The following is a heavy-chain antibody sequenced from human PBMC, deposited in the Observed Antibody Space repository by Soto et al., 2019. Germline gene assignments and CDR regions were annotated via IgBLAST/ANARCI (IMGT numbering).Heavy chain of an antibody. CDR3: AKVSSSWYAGFFDL. J-gene: IGHJ4*02. CDR1: AFTFNRHA. V-gene: IGHV3-23*01. Sequence: PGTYPRLSSTTCAFTFNRHAMTWVRQAPGKGLEWVSGLSDSGGSIYYADSVKGRFTISRDNSMNTLYLQMNTLRAEDTAIYYCAKVSSSWYAGFFDLWGQGT. CDR2: LSDSGGSI. D-gene: IGHD6-13*01.